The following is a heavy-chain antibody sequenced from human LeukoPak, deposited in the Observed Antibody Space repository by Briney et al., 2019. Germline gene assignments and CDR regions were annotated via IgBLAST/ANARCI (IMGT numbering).Heavy chain of an antibody. V-gene: IGHV4-39*01. CDR2: IYYSGST. J-gene: IGHJ6*03. CDR1: GGSISSSSYY. D-gene: IGHD2-2*01. Sequence: SETLSLTCTVSGGSISSSSYYWGWIRQPPGKGLEWIGSIYYSGSTYYNPSLKSRVTISVDTSKNQFSLKLSSVTAADTAVYYCASGVSCSSTSCYGYYYYYMDVWGKGTTVTISS. CDR3: ASGVSCSSTSCYGYYYYYMDV.